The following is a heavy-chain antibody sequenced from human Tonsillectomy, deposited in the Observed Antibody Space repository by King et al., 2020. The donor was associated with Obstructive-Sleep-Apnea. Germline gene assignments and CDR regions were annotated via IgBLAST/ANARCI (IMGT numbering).Heavy chain of an antibody. J-gene: IGHJ4*02. CDR3: ARENWTYDY. CDR2: SYFRGST. Sequence: MQLQESGPGLVKPSETLSLTCTVSGGSISTYYWTWIRQPAGKGLEWIGRSYFRGSTDYNPSLKNRVTMSVDTSKNQYSLKRSSVTAADTAVYVCARENWTYDYWGQGTLVTVSS. D-gene: IGHD1-7*01. CDR1: GGSISTYY. V-gene: IGHV4-4*07.